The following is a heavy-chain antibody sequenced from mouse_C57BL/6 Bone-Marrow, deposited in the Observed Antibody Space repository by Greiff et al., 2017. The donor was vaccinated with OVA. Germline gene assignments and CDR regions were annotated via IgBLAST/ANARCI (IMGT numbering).Heavy chain of an antibody. CDR2: IDPEDGET. V-gene: IGHV14-2*01. J-gene: IGHJ2*01. CDR3: ARDDYDY. Sequence: EVQLQESGAELVKPGASVKLSCTASGFNIKDYYMHWVKQRTEQGLEWIGRIDPEDGETKYAPTFQGKATITADTSSNTAYLQLSSLTSEDTAVYYGARDDYDYWGQGTTLTVSS. D-gene: IGHD2-4*01. CDR1: GFNIKDYY.